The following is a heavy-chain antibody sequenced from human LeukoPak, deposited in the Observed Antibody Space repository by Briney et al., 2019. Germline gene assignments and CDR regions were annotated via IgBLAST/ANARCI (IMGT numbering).Heavy chain of an antibody. CDR1: GYSFTSYW. CDR2: IDPSDSYS. Sequence: TGESLRISCKGSGYSFTSYWISWARQMPGKGLEWMGRIDPSDSYSNYSPSFQGHVTISADKSISTAYLQWSSLKASDTAMYYCARHKHPGDWFDPWGQGTLVTVSS. CDR3: ARHKHPGDWFDP. D-gene: IGHD3-10*01. J-gene: IGHJ5*02. V-gene: IGHV5-10-1*01.